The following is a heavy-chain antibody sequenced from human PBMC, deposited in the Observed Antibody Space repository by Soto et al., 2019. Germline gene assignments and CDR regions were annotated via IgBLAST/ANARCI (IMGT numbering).Heavy chain of an antibody. V-gene: IGHV5-10-1*01. Sequence: GESLKISCKGSGYSFTSYWISWVRQMPGKGLDWMGRIDPSDSYTNYSPSFQGHVTISADKSISTAYMEVRSLRSEDTAVYYCVRDLAGEIKSSVPIPLFDYWGQGTLVTVSS. J-gene: IGHJ4*02. CDR1: GYSFTSYW. CDR2: IDPSDSYT. D-gene: IGHD3-16*01. CDR3: VRDLAGEIKSSVPIPLFDY.